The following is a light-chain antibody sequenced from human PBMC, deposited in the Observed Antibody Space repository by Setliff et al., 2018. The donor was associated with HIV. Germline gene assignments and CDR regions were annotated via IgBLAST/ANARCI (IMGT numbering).Light chain of an antibody. CDR2: SNN. CDR3: AAWDDSLNAFYV. J-gene: IGLJ1*01. CDR1: SSNIGSNT. V-gene: IGLV1-44*01. Sequence: QSVLTQPPSASGTPGQRVTISCSGSSSNIGSNTVNWYQQLPGTAPKLLIYSNNQRPSGVPDRFSGSKSGTSASLAISGLQSDDEADYYCAAWDDSLNAFYVFGTGTKVTV.